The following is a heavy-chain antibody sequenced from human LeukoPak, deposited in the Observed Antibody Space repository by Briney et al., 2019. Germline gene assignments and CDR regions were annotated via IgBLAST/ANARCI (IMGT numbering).Heavy chain of an antibody. J-gene: IGHJ4*02. V-gene: IGHV1-8*01. CDR2: MNPNSGNT. D-gene: IGHD2-15*01. Sequence: ASVKVSCKASGYTFTSYGINWVRQATGQGLEWMGWMNPNSGNTGYAQKFQGRVTMTRNTSISTAYMELSSLRSEDTAVYYCARGGYLAVVAARYYFDYWGQGTLVTVSS. CDR1: GYTFTSYG. CDR3: ARGGYLAVVAARYYFDY.